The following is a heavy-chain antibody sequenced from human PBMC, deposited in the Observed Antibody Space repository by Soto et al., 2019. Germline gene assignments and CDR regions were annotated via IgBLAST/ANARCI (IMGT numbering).Heavy chain of an antibody. CDR1: GGSFSGYY. V-gene: IGHV4-34*01. Sequence: QVQLQQWGAGLLKPSETLSLTCAVYGGSFSGYYWSWIRQPPGKGLEWIGEINHSGSTNYNPSLKRRVTISVDTSKNQFSLKLSSVTAADTAVYYCAIAGTSETYYDFWSGTLAPFDYWGQGTLVTVSS. D-gene: IGHD3-3*01. J-gene: IGHJ4*02. CDR3: AIAGTSETYYDFWSGTLAPFDY. CDR2: INHSGST.